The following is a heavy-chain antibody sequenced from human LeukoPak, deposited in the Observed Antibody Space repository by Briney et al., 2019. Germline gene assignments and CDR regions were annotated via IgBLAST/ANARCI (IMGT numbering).Heavy chain of an antibody. J-gene: IGHJ4*02. CDR1: GGSISSYY. Sequence: SETLSLTCTASGGSISSYYWSWIRQPPGKGLEWIGYIYYSGSTNYNPSLKSRVTISVDTSKNQFSLKLSSVTAADTAVYYCARGRDYYDSSGYYYYFDYWGQGTLVTVSS. CDR2: IYYSGST. D-gene: IGHD3-22*01. CDR3: ARGRDYYDSSGYYYYFDY. V-gene: IGHV4-59*01.